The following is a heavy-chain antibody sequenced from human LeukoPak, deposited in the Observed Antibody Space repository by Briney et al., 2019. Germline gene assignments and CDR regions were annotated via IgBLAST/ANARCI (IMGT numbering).Heavy chain of an antibody. V-gene: IGHV1-46*01. CDR1: GYTFTSYY. D-gene: IGHD3-10*01. CDR3: ARRRLWFGGSRGAFDI. Sequence: ASVKVSCKASGYTFTSYYMHWVRQAPGQGLEWMGIINPSGGSTSYAQKFQGRVTMTRDTSTSTVYMELSSLRSEDTAVYYCARRRLWFGGSRGAFDIWGQGTMVTVSS. J-gene: IGHJ3*02. CDR2: INPSGGST.